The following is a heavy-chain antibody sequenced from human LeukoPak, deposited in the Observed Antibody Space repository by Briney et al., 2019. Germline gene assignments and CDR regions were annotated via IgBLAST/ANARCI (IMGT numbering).Heavy chain of an antibody. J-gene: IGHJ4*02. CDR1: RYTFSSYD. CDR3: ARLSQTPDYYSSGGYYYLGY. D-gene: IGHD3-22*01. CDR2: MNPNTGRT. Sequence: ASVKVSCKASRYTFSSYDINWVREAAGQGLEWMGWMNPNTGRTGFAQKFQGRLTMTRDTSISTAYMELSSLRSEDTAVYYCARLSQTPDYYSSGGYYYLGYWGQGAPVTVSS. V-gene: IGHV1-8*01.